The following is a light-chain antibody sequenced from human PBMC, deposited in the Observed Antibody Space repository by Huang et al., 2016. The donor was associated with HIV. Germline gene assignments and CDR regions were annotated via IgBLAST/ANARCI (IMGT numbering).Light chain of an antibody. J-gene: IGKJ4*01. CDR1: QDISNY. Sequence: DIQMTQSPSSLSASVGDRVTITCQASQDISNYLNWYQQKPGKAPKLLIYDASNLETGVPSRCSGSGSWRDFTFTISSMQPEDIATYYCQQYDNLPSLTFGGGTKVEIK. V-gene: IGKV1-33*01. CDR2: DAS. CDR3: QQYDNLPSLT.